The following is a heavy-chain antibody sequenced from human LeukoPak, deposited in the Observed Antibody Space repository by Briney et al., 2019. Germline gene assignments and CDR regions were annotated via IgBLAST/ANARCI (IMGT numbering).Heavy chain of an antibody. CDR3: SSPASYYYDSSGSDYFDY. CDR2: IIPIFGTA. Sequence: VKVSCKASGGTFSSYAISWVRQAPGQGLEWMGGIIPIFGTANYAQKFQGRVTITADESTSTAYMELSSLRSEDTAVYYCSSPASYYYDSSGSDYFDYWGQGTLVTVSS. J-gene: IGHJ4*02. D-gene: IGHD3-22*01. V-gene: IGHV1-69*01. CDR1: GGTFSSYA.